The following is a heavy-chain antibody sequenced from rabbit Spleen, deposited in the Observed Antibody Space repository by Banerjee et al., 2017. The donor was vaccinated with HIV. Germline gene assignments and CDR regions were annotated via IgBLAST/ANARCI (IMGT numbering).Heavy chain of an antibody. CDR1: AFSFSGSYW. D-gene: IGHD4-2*01. J-gene: IGHJ4*01. V-gene: IGHV1S45*01. Sequence: QEQLEESGGDLVKPEGSLTLTCTASAFSFSGSYWMCWVRQAPGKGLEWIACIYVVSGNTFYASWAKGRFTISKTSSTTVTLQMTSLTFADTATYFCAKTAVSSYRAFNLWGPGTLVTVS. CDR3: AKTAVSSYRAFNL. CDR2: IYVVSGNT.